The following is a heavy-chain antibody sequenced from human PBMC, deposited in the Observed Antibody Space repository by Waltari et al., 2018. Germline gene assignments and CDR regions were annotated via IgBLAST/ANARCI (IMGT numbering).Heavy chain of an antibody. J-gene: IGHJ4*02. CDR3: AKTGGSGWFLDY. CDR1: EFTFSDYA. D-gene: IGHD6-19*01. Sequence: EVQLLESGGGLVQPGGSLRLSCVASEFTFSDYAMSWVRQAPGEGLEWVSAISGSATGTYYTDSVKGRFTISRDNSKNTLYLQMNSLRAEDTAVYYCAKTGGSGWFLDYWGQGALVTVSS. CDR2: ISGSATGT. V-gene: IGHV3-23*01.